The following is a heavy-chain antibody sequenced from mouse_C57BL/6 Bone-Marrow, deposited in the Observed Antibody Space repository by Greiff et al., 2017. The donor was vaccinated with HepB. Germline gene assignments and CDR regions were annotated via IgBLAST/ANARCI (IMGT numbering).Heavy chain of an antibody. Sequence: VQLQESGPGLVQPSQRLSITCTVSGFSLTSYGVHWVRQSPGKGLEWLGVIWSGGSTDYNAAFISRLSISKDNSKSQVFFKMNSLQADDTAIYYCARRSHYYGSSYEDAMDYWGQGTSVTVSS. CDR2: IWSGGST. D-gene: IGHD1-1*01. J-gene: IGHJ4*01. CDR1: GFSLTSYG. CDR3: ARRSHYYGSSYEDAMDY. V-gene: IGHV2-2*01.